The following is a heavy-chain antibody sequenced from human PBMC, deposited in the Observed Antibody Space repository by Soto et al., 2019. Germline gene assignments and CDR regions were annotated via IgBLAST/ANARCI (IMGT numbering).Heavy chain of an antibody. CDR1: GGSIGTYF. D-gene: IGHD6-6*01. V-gene: IGHV4-59*01. CDR2: IYYNGTT. J-gene: IGHJ6*03. CDR3: TRDLEYSSVGNRSYSQGRYYYYMDV. Sequence: SETLSLTCTVSGGSIGTYFWSCIRQPPGKRHKRIGSIYYNGTTDYNPSLKSRVSLSLDASKNQFSLSLNSVTAADTAVYYCTRDLEYSSVGNRSYSQGRYYYYMDVWGKGTTVTVSS.